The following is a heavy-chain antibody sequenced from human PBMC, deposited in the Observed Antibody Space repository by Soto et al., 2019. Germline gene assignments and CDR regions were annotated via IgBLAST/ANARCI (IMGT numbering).Heavy chain of an antibody. D-gene: IGHD6-13*01. V-gene: IGHV4-4*07. CDR2: IYASGST. Sequence: SETLSLTCTFSCCSIISYYWSWIRQPAGKGLEWIGRIYASGSTNYNPSLKSRVTMSVDTSKNQFSLKVTSLTAADTAVYYCARSPSTTAAGFGMDVWGQGTTVTVSS. CDR3: ARSPSTTAAGFGMDV. J-gene: IGHJ6*02. CDR1: CCSIISYY.